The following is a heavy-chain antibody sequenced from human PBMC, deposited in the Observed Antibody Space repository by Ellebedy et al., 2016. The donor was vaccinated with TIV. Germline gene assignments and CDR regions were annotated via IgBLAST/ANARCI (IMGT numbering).Heavy chain of an antibody. J-gene: IGHJ5*02. CDR3: AREATVSRYNWFDP. CDR1: GDRVSSNSAA. CDR2: TYYRSKWYN. D-gene: IGHD4-17*01. Sequence: SQTLSLTCXISGDRVSSNSAAWNWIRQSPSRGLEWLGRTYYRSKWYNEYAVSVKRRITINPDTSKNQFSLQLNSVTPEDTAVYYCAREATVSRYNWFDPWGQGTLVTVSS. V-gene: IGHV6-1*01.